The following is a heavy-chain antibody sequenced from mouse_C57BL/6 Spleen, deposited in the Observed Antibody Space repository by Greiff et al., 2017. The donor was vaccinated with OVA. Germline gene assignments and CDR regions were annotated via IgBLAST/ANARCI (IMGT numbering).Heavy chain of an antibody. CDR3: ARNYYGSRDYAMDY. CDR2: INPGSGGT. CDR1: GYAFTNYL. D-gene: IGHD1-1*01. Sequence: VQLVESGAELVRPGTSVKVSCKASGYAFTNYLIEWVKQRPGQGLEWIGVINPGSGGTNYNEKFKGKATLTADKSSSTAYMQLSSLTSEDSAVYFCARNYYGSRDYAMDYWGQGTSVTVSS. J-gene: IGHJ4*01. V-gene: IGHV1-54*01.